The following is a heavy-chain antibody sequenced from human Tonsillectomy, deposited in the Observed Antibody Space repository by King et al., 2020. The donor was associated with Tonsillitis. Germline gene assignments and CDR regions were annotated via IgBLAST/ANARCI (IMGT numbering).Heavy chain of an antibody. D-gene: IGHD1-26*01. CDR1: GFSFSYYS. J-gene: IGHJ3*02. CDR3: ARDSGGLASTSALDI. Sequence: VQLVESGGGLVQPGGSLRLSCAASGFSFSYYSMNWVRQAPGKGLEWLSYINEDSSFIYYADSVKGRFTISRDNAKNSLYLQMSSLRDEDAAVYYCARDSGGLASTSALDIWGQGTMVTVSS. CDR2: INEDSSFI. V-gene: IGHV3-48*02.